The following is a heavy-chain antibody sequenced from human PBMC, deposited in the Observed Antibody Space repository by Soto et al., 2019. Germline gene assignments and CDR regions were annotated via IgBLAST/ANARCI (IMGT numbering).Heavy chain of an antibody. Sequence: SVKVSCKASGGTFSSYAISWVRQATGQGLEWMGWMNPGSGKKGYANKFKGRVTMTRDASTGTAHLELSSLTYEDTAVYYCARMASFGTLKWFDPCGQGNMVTVYS. CDR3: ARMASFGTLKWFDP. D-gene: IGHD1-1*01. CDR2: MNPGSGKK. J-gene: IGHJ5*02. V-gene: IGHV1-8*02. CDR1: GGTFSSYA.